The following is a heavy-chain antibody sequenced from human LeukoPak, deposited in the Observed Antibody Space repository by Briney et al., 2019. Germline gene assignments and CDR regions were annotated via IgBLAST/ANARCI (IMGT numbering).Heavy chain of an antibody. J-gene: IGHJ3*02. CDR3: ARHTAVSPFDI. CDR2: INHSGST. V-gene: IGHV4-34*01. CDR1: GGSFSGYY. Sequence: SETLSLTCAVYGGSFSGYYWSWIRQPPGKGLEWIGEINHSGSTYYSPSLKSRVTISVDTSKNQFSLRLKSVTAADTSVYYCARHTAVSPFDIWGQGTMVTVSS. D-gene: IGHD5-18*01.